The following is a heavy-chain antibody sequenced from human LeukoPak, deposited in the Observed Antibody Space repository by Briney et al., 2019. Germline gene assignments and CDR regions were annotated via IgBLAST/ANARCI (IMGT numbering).Heavy chain of an antibody. CDR2: ISYDGSNK. D-gene: IGHD3-16*01. J-gene: IGHJ4*02. CDR3: AKDYYVDY. Sequence: GGSLRLSCAASGFTFSSYGMHWVRQAPGKGLEWVAVISYDGSNKYYADSVKSRFTISRDNSKNTLYLQMNSLRAEDTAVYYCAKDYYVDYWGQGTLVTVSS. CDR1: GFTFSSYG. V-gene: IGHV3-30*18.